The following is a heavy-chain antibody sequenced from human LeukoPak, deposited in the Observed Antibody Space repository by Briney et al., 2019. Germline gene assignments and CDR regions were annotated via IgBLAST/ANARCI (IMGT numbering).Heavy chain of an antibody. CDR1: GYTFTGYY. CDR3: RRRGNYGDYFDY. V-gene: IGHV1-2*02. J-gene: IGHJ4*02. D-gene: IGHD4-17*01. Sequence: ASVKVSCKASGYTFTGYYMHWVGQAPGQGLEWMGWINPNSGSTNYAQKFQGRVTMTRDASISTAFMDKSRLRSDDTAVYYCRRRGNYGDYFDYWGQGTLVTVSS. CDR2: INPNSGST.